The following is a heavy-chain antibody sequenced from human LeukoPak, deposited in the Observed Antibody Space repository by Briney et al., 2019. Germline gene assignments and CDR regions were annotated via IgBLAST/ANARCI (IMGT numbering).Heavy chain of an antibody. CDR1: GYTFTGYY. CDR3: ARDPSHTMLNWFDP. V-gene: IGHV1-2*02. J-gene: IGHJ5*02. D-gene: IGHD3-10*02. Sequence: GASVKVSCKASGYTFTGYYMHWVRQAPGQGLEWMGWINPNSGDTNYAQKFRGRVTMTRDTSISTAYMELSRLRSDDTAVYYCARDPSHTMLNWFDPWGQGTLVTVSS. CDR2: INPNSGDT.